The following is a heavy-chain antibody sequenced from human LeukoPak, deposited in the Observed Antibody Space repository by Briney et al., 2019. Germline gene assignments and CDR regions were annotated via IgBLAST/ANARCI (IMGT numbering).Heavy chain of an antibody. J-gene: IGHJ4*02. V-gene: IGHV3-66*01. CDR3: ASISPRRL. Sequence: GGSLRLSCAASGFTFSSYWMHWVRQAPGKGLEWVSVIYSGGSTYYADSVKGRFTISRDNSKNTLYLQMNSLRAEDTAVYYCASISPRRLWGQGTLVTVSS. CDR2: IYSGGST. D-gene: IGHD3-3*02. CDR1: GFTFSSYW.